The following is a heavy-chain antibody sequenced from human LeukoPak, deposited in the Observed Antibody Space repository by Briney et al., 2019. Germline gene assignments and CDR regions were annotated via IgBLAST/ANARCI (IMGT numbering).Heavy chain of an antibody. Sequence: GRSLRLSCAASGFTFSSYGMHWVRQAPGKGLEWVAVIWYDGSNKYYADSVKGRFTISRDNSKNTLYLQMNSLRAEDTAVYYCAKVSPPIAVVPAAMDVWGQGTTVTVSS. J-gene: IGHJ6*02. V-gene: IGHV3-33*06. D-gene: IGHD2-2*01. CDR1: GFTFSSYG. CDR3: AKVSPPIAVVPAAMDV. CDR2: IWYDGSNK.